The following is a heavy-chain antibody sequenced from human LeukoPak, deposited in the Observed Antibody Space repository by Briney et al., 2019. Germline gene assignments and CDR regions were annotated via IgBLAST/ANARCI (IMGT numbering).Heavy chain of an antibody. D-gene: IGHD3-16*01. CDR1: GGSISSGGYY. V-gene: IGHV4-39*07. CDR3: ARGRPIPWGTPFDY. J-gene: IGHJ4*02. CDR2: INHSGST. Sequence: SETLSLTCTVSGGSISSGGYYWSWIRQPPGKGLEWIGEINHSGSTNYNPSLKSRVTISVDTSKNQFSLKLSSVTAADTAVYYCARGRPIPWGTPFDYWGQGTLVTVSS.